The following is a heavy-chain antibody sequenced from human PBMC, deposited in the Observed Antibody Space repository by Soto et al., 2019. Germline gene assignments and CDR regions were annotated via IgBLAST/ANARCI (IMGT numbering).Heavy chain of an antibody. CDR2: INHSGST. J-gene: IGHJ6*02. CDR3: ARGRVGSYASYYYGMDV. CDR1: GGSFSGYY. Sequence: SETLSLTCAVYGGSFSGYYWSWIRQPPGKGLGWIGEINHSGSTNYNPSLKSRVTISVDTSKNQFSLKLSSVTAADTAVYYCARGRVGSYASYYYGMDVWGQGTTVTVSS. V-gene: IGHV4-34*01. D-gene: IGHD3-16*01.